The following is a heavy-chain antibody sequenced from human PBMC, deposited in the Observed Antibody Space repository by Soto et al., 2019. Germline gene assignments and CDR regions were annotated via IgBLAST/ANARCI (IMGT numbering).Heavy chain of an antibody. J-gene: IGHJ4*02. Sequence: QVHLVQSGAEVKKPGASVNVSCQASGSITNHHMHWVRQAPGQGLEWMGIFNPSGLSTTYAQKFQGIVTITRDTSTSTVYMELRSLTSEYTAVYFCAKVTHRGPIAVAGPLGSWGQGTLVIVSS. CDR1: GSITNHH. CDR3: AKVTHRGPIAVAGPLGS. CDR2: FNPSGLST. D-gene: IGHD6-19*01. V-gene: IGHV1-46*01.